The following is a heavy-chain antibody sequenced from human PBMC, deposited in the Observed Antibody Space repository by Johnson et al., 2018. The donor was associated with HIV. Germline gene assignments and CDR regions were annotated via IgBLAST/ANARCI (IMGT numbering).Heavy chain of an antibody. CDR2: ISYDGGNK. Sequence: QVQLVESGGGVVQPGRSLRLSCTASGFTFRSYAMHWVRQAPGKGLEWVALISYDGGNKYYADSVKGRFTISRDNSKNTLYLQVNSLRAEDTAVYYCARAYSSSWYRDDAFDIWGQGTMVTVFS. V-gene: IGHV3-30*03. D-gene: IGHD6-13*01. CDR1: GFTFRSYA. J-gene: IGHJ3*02. CDR3: ARAYSSSWYRDDAFDI.